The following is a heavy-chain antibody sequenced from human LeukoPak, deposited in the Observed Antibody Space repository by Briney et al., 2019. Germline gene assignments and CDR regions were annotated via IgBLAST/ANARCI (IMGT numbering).Heavy chain of an antibody. V-gene: IGHV3-30-3*01. J-gene: IGHJ4*02. D-gene: IGHD2-2*01. CDR3: ARDPVVPAAQQFDY. Sequence: PGGSLRLSCADSGFTFSSYAMHWVRQAPGKGLEWVAVISYDGSNKYYADSVKGRFTISRDNSKNTLYLQMNSLRAEDTAVYYCARDPVVPAAQQFDYWGQGTLVTVSS. CDR1: GFTFSSYA. CDR2: ISYDGSNK.